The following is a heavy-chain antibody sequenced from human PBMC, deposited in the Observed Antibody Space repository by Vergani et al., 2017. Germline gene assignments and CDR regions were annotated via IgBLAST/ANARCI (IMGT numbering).Heavy chain of an antibody. V-gene: IGHV1-8*01. CDR1: GYSFSSYD. Sequence: QVQLVQSGAEVKKPGASVKVSCRASGYSFSSYDISWVRQATGQGLEWMGWMNPNSGTTGYAQKFQGRVTITADESTSTAYMELSSLRSEDTAVYYCARGRNLFRYYYYYGMDVWGQGTTVTVSS. D-gene: IGHD2/OR15-2a*01. J-gene: IGHJ6*02. CDR3: ARGRNLFRYYYYYGMDV. CDR2: MNPNSGTT.